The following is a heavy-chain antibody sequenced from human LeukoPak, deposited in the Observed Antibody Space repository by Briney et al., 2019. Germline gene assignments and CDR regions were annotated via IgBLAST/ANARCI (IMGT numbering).Heavy chain of an antibody. V-gene: IGHV1-2*02. D-gene: IGHD3-22*01. J-gene: IGHJ3*02. CDR3: ARDRTYYDSSGYYYWDAFDI. Sequence: ASVKVSCKASGYTFTGYYMHWVRQAPGQGLEWMGWINPNSGGTNYAQMFQGRVTMTRDTSISTAYMELSRLRSDDTAVYYCARDRTYYDSSGYYYWDAFDIWGQGTMVTVSS. CDR2: INPNSGGT. CDR1: GYTFTGYY.